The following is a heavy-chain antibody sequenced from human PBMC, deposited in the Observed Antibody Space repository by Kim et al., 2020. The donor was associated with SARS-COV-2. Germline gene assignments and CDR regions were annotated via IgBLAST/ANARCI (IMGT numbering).Heavy chain of an antibody. J-gene: IGHJ6*01. D-gene: IGHD3-10*01. V-gene: IGHV4-61*01. CDR3: ARDASGRPYNYGVDV. Sequence: SETLSLTCTVSGGSVSSRSYYWNWIRQPPVKGLQWIGYISYGGSTNSNPSLKSRVTISLDTSTNQFSLKLTSVTGADTAVYYCARDASGRPYNYGVDVWG. CDR1: GGSVSSRSYY. CDR2: ISYGGST.